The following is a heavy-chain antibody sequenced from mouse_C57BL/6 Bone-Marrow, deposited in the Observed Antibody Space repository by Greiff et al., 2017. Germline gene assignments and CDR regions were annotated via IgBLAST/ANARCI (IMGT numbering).Heavy chain of an antibody. CDR3: ARHPFDYYGSPYFDY. V-gene: IGHV1-78*01. CDR2: IYPRDGST. J-gene: IGHJ2*01. Sequence: QVQLQQSDAELVKPGASVKISCKVSGYTFTDHTIHWMKQRPEQGLEWIGYIYPRDGSTKYNEKFKGKATLTVDKSSSPAYMQLNSLTSEDSAVYFCARHPFDYYGSPYFDYWGQGTTLTVSS. D-gene: IGHD1-1*01. CDR1: GYTFTDHT.